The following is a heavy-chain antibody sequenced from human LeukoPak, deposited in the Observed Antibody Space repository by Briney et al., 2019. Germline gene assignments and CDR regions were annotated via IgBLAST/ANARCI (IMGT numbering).Heavy chain of an antibody. CDR2: IKPDGSEK. Sequence: GRSLRLSCAASGFTFSNYWMSWVRQTPGKGLEWVANIKPDGSEKFYVVSVKGRFTISRDNAKSSLYLQMSSLRVEDTAVYYCARGDYYDTSGYYTDAFDVWGQGTMVTVSS. CDR1: GFTFSNYW. CDR3: ARGDYYDTSGYYTDAFDV. D-gene: IGHD3-22*01. J-gene: IGHJ3*01. V-gene: IGHV3-7*01.